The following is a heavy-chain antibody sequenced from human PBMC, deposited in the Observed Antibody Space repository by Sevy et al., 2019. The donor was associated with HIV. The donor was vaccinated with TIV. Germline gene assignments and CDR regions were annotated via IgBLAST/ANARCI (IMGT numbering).Heavy chain of an antibody. Sequence: GPLRLSCAASGFTFSNYWMHWVRQAPGKGLVWVSRIKTDGSNRDSADSVKGRFFISRDNAKNLLYLQMNSLRAEDTAVYYCAREGDTVLVPTAVDAFDFWGQGTMVTVSS. D-gene: IGHD2-2*01. V-gene: IGHV3-74*01. CDR3: AREGDTVLVPTAVDAFDF. J-gene: IGHJ3*01. CDR2: IKTDGSNR. CDR1: GFTFSNYW.